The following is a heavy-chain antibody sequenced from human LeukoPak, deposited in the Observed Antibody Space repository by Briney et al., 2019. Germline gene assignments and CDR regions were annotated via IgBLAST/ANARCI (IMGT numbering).Heavy chain of an antibody. V-gene: IGHV3-23*01. J-gene: IGHJ4*02. Sequence: GFLLLSCAASGFTFSSYAMSWVRQAPGKGLEWVSAISCSGGSTYYADSVKGRFTISRDNSKNTLYLQMNSLRAEDTAVYYCAKDPTVVVTATLDYWGQGTLVTVSS. CDR2: ISCSGGST. CDR1: GFTFSSYA. D-gene: IGHD2-21*02. CDR3: AKDPTVVVTATLDY.